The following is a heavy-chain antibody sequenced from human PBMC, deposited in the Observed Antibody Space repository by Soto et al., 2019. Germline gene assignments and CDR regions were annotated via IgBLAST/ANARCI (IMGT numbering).Heavy chain of an antibody. CDR1: GFTVSSNY. V-gene: IGHV3-66*01. J-gene: IGHJ6*03. CDR3: ARDRPDRYDYSNIYYYYYMDV. D-gene: IGHD4-4*01. CDR2: IYSGGST. Sequence: GGSLRLSCAASGFTVSSNYMSWVRQAPGKGLEWVSVIYSGGSTYYADSVKGRFTISRDNSKNTLYLQMNSLRAEDTAVYYCARDRPDRYDYSNIYYYYYMDVWGKGTTVTVSS.